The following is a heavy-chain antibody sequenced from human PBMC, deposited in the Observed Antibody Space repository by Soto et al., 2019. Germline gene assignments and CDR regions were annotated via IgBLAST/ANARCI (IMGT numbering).Heavy chain of an antibody. D-gene: IGHD2-15*01. CDR3: ARLDSGGICSDC. CDR1: GGSISSGSYY. Sequence: SETLSLTCTVSGGSISSGSYYWSWIRQPPGKGLEWIGYIYYSGSTNYNPSLKSRVTISVDTSKNQFSLKLSSVTAAETAVYYCARLDSGGICSDCWGQGPLVTVSS. V-gene: IGHV4-61*01. CDR2: IYYSGST. J-gene: IGHJ4*02.